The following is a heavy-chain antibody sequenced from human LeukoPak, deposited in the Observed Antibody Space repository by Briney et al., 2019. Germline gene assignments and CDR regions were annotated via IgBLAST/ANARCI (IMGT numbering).Heavy chain of an antibody. CDR3: ARDASALH. V-gene: IGHV3-7*01. CDR2: IKQDGSEK. CDR1: GIIMTKYW. Sequence: GGSLRLSCAASGIIMTKYWMTWVRQVPGKGLEWVATIKQDGSEKYYVDSVKGRFTISRDNAKSSLSLQMNSLRVDDTAVYYCARDASALHWGQGARVTVSS. J-gene: IGHJ4*02. D-gene: IGHD3-3*01.